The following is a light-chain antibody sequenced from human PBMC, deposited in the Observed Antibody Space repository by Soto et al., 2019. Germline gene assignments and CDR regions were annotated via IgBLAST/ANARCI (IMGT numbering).Light chain of an antibody. CDR1: ALTKQS. V-gene: IGLV3-25*03. Sequence: SYELTQPPSVSVSPGQRATITCTGDALTKQSGYWYQQKAGHAPLVVILKDTESPTGIPERFSGSSSGTTVTLIISGVQAEDEADYYWQSAEISGPYVFGSGTKLTVL. CDR2: KDT. J-gene: IGLJ3*02. CDR3: QSAEISGPYV.